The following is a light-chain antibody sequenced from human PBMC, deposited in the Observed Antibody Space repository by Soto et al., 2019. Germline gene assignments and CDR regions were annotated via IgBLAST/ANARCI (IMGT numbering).Light chain of an antibody. CDR1: SSDVGAYNY. Sequence: QSALTQPRSVSGSPGQSVTTSCTGTSSDVGAYNYVSWYQQHPGQAPRLMIYDVTKRPSGVPDRFSGSKSDTTASLTVSGLQAEDEAHYYCCSYAGSYTGVIFGGGTQLTVL. J-gene: IGLJ2*01. CDR3: CSYAGSYTGVI. V-gene: IGLV2-11*01. CDR2: DVT.